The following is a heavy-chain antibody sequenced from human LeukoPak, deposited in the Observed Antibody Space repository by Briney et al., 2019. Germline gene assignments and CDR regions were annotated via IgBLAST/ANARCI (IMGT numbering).Heavy chain of an antibody. D-gene: IGHD3-16*01. V-gene: IGHV3-30*18. CDR3: AKERGGGSPALAS. Sequence: GGSLRLSCAASGFTFSTYGMHWVRQAPGKGLEWISIISYDGSHKYYADSVKGRFTISRDNSKNTLYLQMNSLRAEDTAVYYCAKERGGGSPALASWGQGALVTVSS. CDR1: GFTFSTYG. J-gene: IGHJ5*02. CDR2: ISYDGSHK.